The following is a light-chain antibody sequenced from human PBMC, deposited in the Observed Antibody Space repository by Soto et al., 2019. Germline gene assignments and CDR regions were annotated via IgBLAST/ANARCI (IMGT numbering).Light chain of an antibody. Sequence: QSALTQPASVSGSPGQSITISCTGTSSDVGGYNYVSWYQQQSGKAPKLMIHEVSNRPSGVSNRFSGSKSGNTASLTISGLQAEDEADYYCSSYTSSRAYVLGIGTKV. CDR1: SSDVGGYNY. CDR3: SSYTSSRAYV. V-gene: IGLV2-14*01. J-gene: IGLJ1*01. CDR2: EVS.